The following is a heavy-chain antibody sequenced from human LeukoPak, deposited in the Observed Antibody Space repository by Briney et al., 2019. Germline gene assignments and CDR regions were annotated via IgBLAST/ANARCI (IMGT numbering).Heavy chain of an antibody. CDR3: AKDHSYGSGSYYDY. D-gene: IGHD3-10*01. CDR2: ITWNSGSI. CDR1: GFTFDDYA. J-gene: IGHJ4*02. Sequence: GGSLRLSCAASGFTFDDYAMHWVRQAPGKGLEWVSGITWNSGSIVYADSVKGRFTISRDNAKNSLYLQMNSLRAEDTAFYYCAKDHSYGSGSYYDYWGLGTLVTVSS. V-gene: IGHV3-9*01.